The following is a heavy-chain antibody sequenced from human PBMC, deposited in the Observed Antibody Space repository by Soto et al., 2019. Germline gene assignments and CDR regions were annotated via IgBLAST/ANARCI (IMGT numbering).Heavy chain of an antibody. V-gene: IGHV1-3*01. Sequence: ASVKVSCKASGGTFSSYAMHWVRQAPGQRLEWMGWINAGNGNTKYSQKFQGRVTITRDTSASTAYMELSSLRSEDTAVYYCASQGYCSGGSCYNYYYYGMDVWGQGTTVTV. CDR3: ASQGYCSGGSCYNYYYYGMDV. CDR2: INAGNGNT. J-gene: IGHJ6*02. D-gene: IGHD2-15*01. CDR1: GGTFSSYA.